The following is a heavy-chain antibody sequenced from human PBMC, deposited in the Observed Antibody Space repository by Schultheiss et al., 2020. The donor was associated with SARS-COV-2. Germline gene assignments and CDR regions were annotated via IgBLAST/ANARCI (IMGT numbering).Heavy chain of an antibody. V-gene: IGHV4-61*08. Sequence: SETLSLTCTVSGGSISSGGYYWSWIRQPPGKGLEWIGYIYYSGSTNYNPSLKSRVTISVDTSKNQFSLKLSSVTAADTAVYYCAREYMGARRGGWFDPWGQGTLVTVSS. D-gene: IGHD1-26*01. CDR3: AREYMGARRGGWFDP. CDR2: IYYSGST. CDR1: GGSISSGGYY. J-gene: IGHJ5*02.